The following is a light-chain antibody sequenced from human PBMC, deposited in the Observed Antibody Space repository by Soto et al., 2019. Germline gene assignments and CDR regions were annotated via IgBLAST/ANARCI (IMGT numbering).Light chain of an antibody. J-gene: IGKJ5*01. CDR2: KVS. CDR1: RSLVYSDGDTY. V-gene: IGKV2-30*01. CDR3: MQGTHWPMT. Sequence: EVVMTQSPLSLPVTLGQPASISCRSSRSLVYSDGDTYLNWFQQRPGQSPRRLIYKVSNRDSGVPDRFSGSGSGTDFTLKISRVEAEDVGFYYCMQGTHWPMTFGQGTRLEIK.